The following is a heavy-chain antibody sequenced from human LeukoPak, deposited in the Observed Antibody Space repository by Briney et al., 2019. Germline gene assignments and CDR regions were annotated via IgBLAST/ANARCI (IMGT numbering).Heavy chain of an antibody. V-gene: IGHV4-39*07. CDR3: ARGSYDILTGYIDYFDY. J-gene: IGHJ4*02. CDR2: INHSGST. CDR1: GGSISSGTYY. D-gene: IGHD3-9*01. Sequence: SETLSLTCTVSGGSISSGTYYWSWIRQPPGKGLEWIGEINHSGSTNYNPSLKSRVTISVDTSKNQFSLKLSSVTAADTAVYYCARGSYDILTGYIDYFDYWGQGTLVTVSS.